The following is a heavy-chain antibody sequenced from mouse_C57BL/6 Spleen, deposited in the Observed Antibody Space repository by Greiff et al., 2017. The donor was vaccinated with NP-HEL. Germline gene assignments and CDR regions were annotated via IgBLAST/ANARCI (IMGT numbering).Heavy chain of an antibody. CDR3: ARDGLGLDY. Sequence: DVKLVESGGGLVKPGGSLKLSCAASGFTFSSYAMSWVRQTPEKRLEWVATISDGGSYTYYPDNVKGRFTISRDNAKNNLYLQMSHLKSEDTAMYYCARDGLGLDYWGQGTTLTVSS. D-gene: IGHD4-1*01. J-gene: IGHJ2*01. V-gene: IGHV5-4*01. CDR1: GFTFSSYA. CDR2: ISDGGSYT.